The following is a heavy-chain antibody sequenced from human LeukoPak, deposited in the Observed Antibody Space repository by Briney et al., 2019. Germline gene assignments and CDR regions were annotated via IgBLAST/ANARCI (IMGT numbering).Heavy chain of an antibody. CDR1: GFTFSSYG. D-gene: IGHD1-26*01. CDR2: ISYDGSNK. J-gene: IGHJ4*02. V-gene: IGHV3-30*03. CDR3: ASRRELGY. Sequence: GRSLRLSCAASGFTFSSYGMHWVRQAPGKGLEWVAVISYDGSNKYYADSVKGRFTISRDNSKNTLYLQMNSLRAEDTAVYYCASRRELGYWGQGTLVTVSS.